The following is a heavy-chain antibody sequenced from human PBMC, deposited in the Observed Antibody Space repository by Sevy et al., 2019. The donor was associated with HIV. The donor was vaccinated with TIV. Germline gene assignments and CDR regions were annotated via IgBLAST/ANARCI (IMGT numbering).Heavy chain of an antibody. CDR1: GFPFTNHG. Sequence: GGSLRLSCEASGFPFTNHGVHWVRQAPGKGLAWVALMWIDGSNKYYADSVKGRFTVSRDDSKNSLYLQMNGLRADDTAIYYCARDREFYDHGEYGPTSAPDLWGQGTMVTVSS. D-gene: IGHD4-17*01. CDR2: MWIDGSNK. CDR3: ARDREFYDHGEYGPTSAPDL. V-gene: IGHV3-33*08. J-gene: IGHJ5*02.